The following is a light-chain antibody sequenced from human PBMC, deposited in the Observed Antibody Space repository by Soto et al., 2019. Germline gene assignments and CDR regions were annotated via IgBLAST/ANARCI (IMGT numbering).Light chain of an antibody. V-gene: IGKV1-39*01. Sequence: DIQMTQSPSSLSASVGDRVTITCRASQSISSYLNWYQQKPGKAPKLLIYAASSLQSGVPSRFSGSGSGTDFTLTISSLQPEDFATYYCQQSYSTPRGITFG. CDR1: QSISSY. CDR2: AAS. CDR3: QQSYSTPRGIT. J-gene: IGKJ3*01.